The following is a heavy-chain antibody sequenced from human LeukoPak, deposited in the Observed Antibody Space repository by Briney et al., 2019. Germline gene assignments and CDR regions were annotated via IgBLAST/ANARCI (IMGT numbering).Heavy chain of an antibody. V-gene: IGHV3-30*04. CDR1: GFTFSSYA. D-gene: IGHD3-22*01. Sequence: GGSLRLSCAASGFTFSSYAMHWVRQAPGKGLEWVAVISYDGSNKYYADSVKGRFTISRDNSKNTLYLQTNSLRAEDTAVYYCARRGYYDSSGYYYFDYWGQGTLVTVSS. J-gene: IGHJ4*02. CDR3: ARRGYYDSSGYYYFDY. CDR2: ISYDGSNK.